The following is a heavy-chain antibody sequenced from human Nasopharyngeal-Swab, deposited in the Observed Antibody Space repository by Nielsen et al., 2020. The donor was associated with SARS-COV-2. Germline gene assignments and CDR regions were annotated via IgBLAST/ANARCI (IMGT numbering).Heavy chain of an antibody. D-gene: IGHD3-16*01. V-gene: IGHV3-74*01. Sequence: VRQMPGKGLVCVSRINGDGSITNYADSVKGRFTISRDNAKNTLDLQMDSLRGEDTALYYCARNLWGPADSWGQGTLVTVSS. J-gene: IGHJ4*02. CDR3: ARNLWGPADS. CDR2: INGDGSIT.